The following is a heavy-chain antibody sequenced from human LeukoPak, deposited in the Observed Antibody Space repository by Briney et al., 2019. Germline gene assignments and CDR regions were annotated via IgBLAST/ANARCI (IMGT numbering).Heavy chain of an antibody. CDR2: INPNSGGT. J-gene: IGHJ4*02. D-gene: IGHD2-15*01. V-gene: IGHV1-2*02. CDR1: GYTFTSYD. CDR3: ARWVRYCSGGSCSIFDY. Sequence: EASVKVSCKASGYTFTSYDINWVRQATGQGLEWMGWINPNSGGTNYAQKFQGRVTMTRDTSISTAYMELSRLRSDDTAVYYCARWVRYCSGGSCSIFDYWGQGTLVTVSS.